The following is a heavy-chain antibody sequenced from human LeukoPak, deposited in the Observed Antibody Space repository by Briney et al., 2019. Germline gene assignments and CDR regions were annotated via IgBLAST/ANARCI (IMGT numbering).Heavy chain of an antibody. Sequence: SETLSLTCAVYGGSFSGYYWSWIRQPAGKGLEWIGRIYTSGSTNYNPSLKSRVTMSVDTSKNQFSLRLSSVTAADTAVYYCARDRYYYDSSGYLLDYWGQGTLVTVSS. CDR1: GGSFSGYY. J-gene: IGHJ4*02. CDR3: ARDRYYYDSSGYLLDY. D-gene: IGHD3-22*01. CDR2: IYTSGST. V-gene: IGHV4-4*07.